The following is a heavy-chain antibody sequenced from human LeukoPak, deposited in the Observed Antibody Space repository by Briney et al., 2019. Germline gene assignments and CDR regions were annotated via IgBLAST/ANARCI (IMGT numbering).Heavy chain of an antibody. D-gene: IGHD6-19*01. CDR1: GFTFSSYG. CDR3: ARDPQWLVPYNDY. CDR2: IRYDGSNK. Sequence: GGSLRLSCAASGFTFSSYGMHWVRQAPGKGLEWVAFIRYDGSNKYYADSVKGRFTISRDNSKNTLYLQMNSLRAEDTAVYYCARDPQWLVPYNDYWGQGTLVTVSS. J-gene: IGHJ4*02. V-gene: IGHV3-30*02.